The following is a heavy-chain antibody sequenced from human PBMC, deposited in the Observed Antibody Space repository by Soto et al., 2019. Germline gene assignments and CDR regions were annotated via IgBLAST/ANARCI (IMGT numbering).Heavy chain of an antibody. Sequence: LSLPCTVSGGSISSSSYYWGWIRQPPGKGLEWIGSIYYSGSTYYNPSLKSRVTISVDTSKNQFSLKLSSVTAADTAVYYCASNPGIAAAGSWDYYGMDVWGQGTTVTVSS. CDR3: ASNPGIAAAGSWDYYGMDV. CDR1: GGSISSSSYY. CDR2: IYYSGST. V-gene: IGHV4-39*01. D-gene: IGHD6-13*01. J-gene: IGHJ6*02.